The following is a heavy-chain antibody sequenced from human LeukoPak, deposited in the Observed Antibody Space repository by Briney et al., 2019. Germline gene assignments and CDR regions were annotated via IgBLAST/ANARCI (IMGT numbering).Heavy chain of an antibody. V-gene: IGHV4-34*01. CDR1: GGSLSVYY. Sequence: SETLSLTCAVYGGSLSVYYCSWIRQPPGKGLEWIGEINHSGSTNNNPSLKSRVTISVDTSKNQFSLKLSSVTAADTAVYYCARADRWELLLSYWGQGTLVTVSS. D-gene: IGHD1-26*01. J-gene: IGHJ4*02. CDR3: ARADRWELLLSY. CDR2: INHSGST.